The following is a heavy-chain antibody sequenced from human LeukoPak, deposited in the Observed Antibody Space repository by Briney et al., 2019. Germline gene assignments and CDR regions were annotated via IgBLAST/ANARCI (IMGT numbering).Heavy chain of an antibody. CDR1: GFTFSSYG. Sequence: PGGSLRLSCAASGFTFSSYGMQWVRQAPGKGLEWVSGISGSGGSTYSADSVKGRVTISRDNAKNSLYLQMNSLRAEDTAVYYCARGYSYGASGFDYWGQGTLVTVSS. D-gene: IGHD5-18*01. V-gene: IGHV3-21*01. CDR3: ARGYSYGASGFDY. J-gene: IGHJ4*02. CDR2: ISGSGGST.